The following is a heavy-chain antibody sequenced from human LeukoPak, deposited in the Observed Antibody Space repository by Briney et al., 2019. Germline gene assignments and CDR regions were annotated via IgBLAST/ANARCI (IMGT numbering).Heavy chain of an antibody. CDR2: IIPIFGTA. CDR3: ARKVPNDSSGYYYRGQFDP. J-gene: IGHJ5*02. CDR1: VYTFTSYG. Sequence: GASVKVSCKASVYTFTSYGIIWVGQAPGQPLEWMGGIIPIFGTANYAQKFHGRVTITADKYTSTAYMELSSLRSEYTAVYYCARKVPNDSSGYYYRGQFDPWGQGTLVTVSS. V-gene: IGHV1-69*06. D-gene: IGHD3-22*01.